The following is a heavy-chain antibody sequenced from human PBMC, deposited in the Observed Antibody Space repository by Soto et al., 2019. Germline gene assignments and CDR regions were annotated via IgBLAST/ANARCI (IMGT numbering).Heavy chain of an antibody. V-gene: IGHV3-23*01. J-gene: IGHJ4*02. CDR3: AKGLLNGRWYAAD. CDR2: ITTNGHT. Sequence: VHLLESGGVLVQPGESPRLSCETSGFTFTNCVMTWVRQPPGKRLEWVSVITTNGHTDYADSVKGRFTISRDNSKNTVYLQMNSLRAEDTAIYYCAKGLLNGRWYAADWGQGTLVTVSS. CDR1: GFTFTNCV. D-gene: IGHD6-13*01.